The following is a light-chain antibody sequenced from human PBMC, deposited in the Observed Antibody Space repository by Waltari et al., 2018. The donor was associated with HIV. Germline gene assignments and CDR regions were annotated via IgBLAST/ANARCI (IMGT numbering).Light chain of an antibody. CDR2: GVT. CDR1: SHKIDFYNF. Sequence: QSPLYQPASVSGSPGQSLPIPCSGVSHKIDFYNFVSWYQLRPGKSPQLIIFGVTRRPSGISSRFSGSTSGGTASLTISDLQIEDEADYFCSSFAGTGTPMFGGGTKLTVL. CDR3: SSFAGTGTPM. J-gene: IGLJ3*02. V-gene: IGLV2-14*01.